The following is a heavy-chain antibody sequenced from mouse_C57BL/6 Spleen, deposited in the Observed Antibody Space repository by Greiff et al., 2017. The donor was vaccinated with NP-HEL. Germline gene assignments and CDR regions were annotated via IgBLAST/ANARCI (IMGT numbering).Heavy chain of an antibody. J-gene: IGHJ4*01. V-gene: IGHV1-43*01. CDR1: GYSFTGYY. CDR2: INPSTGGT. CDR3: ARGGSRYDEALDY. Sequence: EVQLQQSGPELVKPGASVKISCKASGYSFTGYYMHWVKQSSEKSLEWIGEINPSTGGTSYNQKFKGKATLTVDKSSSTAYMQLKSLTSEDSAVYYCARGGSRYDEALDYWGQGTSVTVSS. D-gene: IGHD1-1*01.